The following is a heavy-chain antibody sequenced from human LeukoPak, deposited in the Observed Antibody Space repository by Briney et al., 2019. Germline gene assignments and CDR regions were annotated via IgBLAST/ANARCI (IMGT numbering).Heavy chain of an antibody. CDR2: INHSGST. CDR1: GGSFSGYY. V-gene: IGHV4-34*01. J-gene: IGHJ3*02. CDR3: ARGGTPEYSSSWYRSLGAFDI. Sequence: SETLSLTCAVYGGSFSGYYWSWIRQPPGKGLEWIGEINHSGSTNYNPSLKSRVTISVDTSKNQFSLKLSSVTAADTAVYYCARGGTPEYSSSWYRSLGAFDIWGQGTMVTASS. D-gene: IGHD6-13*01.